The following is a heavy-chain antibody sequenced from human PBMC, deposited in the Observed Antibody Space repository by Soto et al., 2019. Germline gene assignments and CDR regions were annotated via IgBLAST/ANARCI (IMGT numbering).Heavy chain of an antibody. V-gene: IGHV3-23*01. CDR2: ITGGGDTT. CDR3: SKRSATARGHFDD. Sequence: GGSLRLSCAASGFTFKNYAMGWVRQAPGKGLEWVSAITGGGDTTYYADSVKGRFTISRDNSKNTLYLQVNSLRVEDTAVYYFSKRSATARGHFDDWGQGTLVPVSS. D-gene: IGHD3-10*01. CDR1: GFTFKNYA. J-gene: IGHJ4*02.